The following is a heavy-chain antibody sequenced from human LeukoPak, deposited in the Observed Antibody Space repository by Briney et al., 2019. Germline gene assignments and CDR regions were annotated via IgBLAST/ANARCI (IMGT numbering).Heavy chain of an antibody. CDR2: INPNSGGT. V-gene: IGHV1-2*02. CDR3: ARRYYSSRYSSDGNFDY. J-gene: IGHJ4*02. D-gene: IGHD6-25*01. CDR1: GYTFAGYY. Sequence: GASVTVSCKASGYTFAGYYMHWVRQAPGQGLEWMGWINPNSGGTNYAQKFQGRVTMTRDTSIGTAYMELSRLRSDDTAVYYCARRYYSSRYSSDGNFDYWGQGTLVTVSS.